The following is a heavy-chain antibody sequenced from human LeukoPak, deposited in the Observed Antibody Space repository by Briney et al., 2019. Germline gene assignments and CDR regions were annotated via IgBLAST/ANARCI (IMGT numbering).Heavy chain of an antibody. CDR2: ISYDGSNK. D-gene: IGHD6-19*01. CDR3: ARAPVSYSSGWHYFDY. Sequence: GGSLRLSCAASGFTFSSYAMHWVRQAPGKGLEWVAVISYDGSNKYYADSVKGRFTISRDNSKNTLYLQMNSLRAEDTAVYYCARAPVSYSSGWHYFDYWGQGTLVTVSS. J-gene: IGHJ4*02. V-gene: IGHV3-30-3*01. CDR1: GFTFSSYA.